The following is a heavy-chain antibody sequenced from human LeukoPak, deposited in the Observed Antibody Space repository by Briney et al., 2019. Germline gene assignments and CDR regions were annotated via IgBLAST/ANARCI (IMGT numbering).Heavy chain of an antibody. Sequence: GRSLRLSCAASGFTFSSYGMHWVRQAPGKGLEWVAVIWYDGSNKYYADSVKGRLTISRDNSKNTLYLQMNSLRAEDTAVYYCAKDRVGGSSWFFDYWGQGTLVTVSS. CDR3: AKDRVGGSSWFFDY. J-gene: IGHJ4*02. V-gene: IGHV3-33*06. CDR2: IWYDGSNK. D-gene: IGHD6-13*01. CDR1: GFTFSSYG.